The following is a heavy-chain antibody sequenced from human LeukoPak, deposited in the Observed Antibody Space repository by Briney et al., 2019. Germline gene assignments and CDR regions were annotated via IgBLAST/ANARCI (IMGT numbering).Heavy chain of an antibody. Sequence: SVKVSCKASGGTFSSYAISWVRQAPGQGLEWMGGIIPIFGTANYAQKFQDRVTITADKSTSTAYMELSSLRSEDTAVYYCVRARLAAAATGAFDIWGQGTMVTVSS. CDR1: GGTFSSYA. V-gene: IGHV1-69*06. J-gene: IGHJ3*02. CDR3: VRARLAAAATGAFDI. D-gene: IGHD6-13*01. CDR2: IIPIFGTA.